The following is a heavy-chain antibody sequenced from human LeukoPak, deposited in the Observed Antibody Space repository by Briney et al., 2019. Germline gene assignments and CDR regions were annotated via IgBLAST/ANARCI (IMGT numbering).Heavy chain of an antibody. J-gene: IGHJ5*02. CDR2: IDLSGSTL. CDR1: GFTFSSYT. Sequence: GGSLRLSCAASGFTFSSYTMNWVRQAPGKGLEWVSYIDLSGSTLYYVDSVKGRFTISRDNAKNSLYLQMNSLRAEDTAVYYCARGPPLFDPWGQGTLVAVFS. V-gene: IGHV3-48*04. CDR3: ARGPPLFDP.